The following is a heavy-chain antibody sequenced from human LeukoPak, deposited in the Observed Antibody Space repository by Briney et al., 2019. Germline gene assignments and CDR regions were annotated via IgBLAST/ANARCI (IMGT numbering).Heavy chain of an antibody. CDR2: IKPSGGST. J-gene: IGHJ6*03. CDR3: ARDGLEERYFDWSTIGYMDV. CDR1: GCAFTSYY. V-gene: IGHV1-46*01. D-gene: IGHD3-9*01. Sequence: ASVKVSCKASGCAFTSYYMHWVRQAPGQGLEWMGIIKPSGGSTSYAQKFQGRVTLTRDTSTSTVYMELSSLRSEDTAVHYCARDGLEERYFDWSTIGYMDVWGKGTTVTVSS.